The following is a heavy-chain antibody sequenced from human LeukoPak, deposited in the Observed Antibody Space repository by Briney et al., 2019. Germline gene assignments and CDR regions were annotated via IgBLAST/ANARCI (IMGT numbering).Heavy chain of an antibody. CDR3: AKRPDCSTTNCFRFEY. J-gene: IGHJ4*02. CDR1: GFTFSTYA. Sequence: GGSLRLSCAASGFTFSTYAMSWVRQASGQGLEWVSSINGDGGSTYYAESVKGRFTVSRDNSKNTLYLQMDSLRAEDTAVYYCAKRPDCSTTNCFRFEYWGQGTLVTVSS. CDR2: INGDGGST. V-gene: IGHV3-23*01. D-gene: IGHD2-2*01.